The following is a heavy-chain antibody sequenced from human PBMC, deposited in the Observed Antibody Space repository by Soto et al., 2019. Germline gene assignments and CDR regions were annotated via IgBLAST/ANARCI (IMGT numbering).Heavy chain of an antibody. J-gene: IGHJ6*02. V-gene: IGHV5-10-1*01. CDR2: IDPGDSST. CDR3: ARLEKWYYNYYGLDV. D-gene: IGHD1-26*01. Sequence: GESLKISCQGSGYSFTTYWISWVRQMPGKGLEWMGKIDPGDSSTNYSPSFRGHITISVDRSINTAHLQFSSLKAADTAVYYCARLEKWYYNYYGLDVWGQGTMVTVSS. CDR1: GYSFTTYW.